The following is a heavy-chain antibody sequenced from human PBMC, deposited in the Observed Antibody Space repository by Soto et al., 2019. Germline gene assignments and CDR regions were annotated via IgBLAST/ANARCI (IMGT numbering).Heavy chain of an antibody. D-gene: IGHD3-22*01. J-gene: IGHJ5*02. CDR1: GFTFSGYW. CDR3: VRDLPYESSGYYFRLDP. Sequence: GGSLRLSCAASGFTFSGYWMHWVRQAPGKGLEWVANIKQDGSEKYYVDSVKGRFTISRDNAKNSLYLQMNSLRAADTAVYYWVRDLPYESSGYYFRLDPWGQGTLVTVSS. V-gene: IGHV3-7*01. CDR2: IKQDGSEK.